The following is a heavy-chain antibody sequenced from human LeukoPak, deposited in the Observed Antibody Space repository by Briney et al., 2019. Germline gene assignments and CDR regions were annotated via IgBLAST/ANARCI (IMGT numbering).Heavy chain of an antibody. D-gene: IGHD5-18*01. CDR1: GFTFSSNG. CDR3: AREPRDAAMVSGMDV. Sequence: GGSLRLSCAASGFTFSSNGMHWVRQAPGKGLEWVAFIRYDGSNKYYADSVKGRFTISRDNSKNTLYLQMNSLRAEDTAVYYCAREPRDAAMVSGMDVWGQGTTVTVSS. CDR2: IRYDGSNK. V-gene: IGHV3-30*02. J-gene: IGHJ6*02.